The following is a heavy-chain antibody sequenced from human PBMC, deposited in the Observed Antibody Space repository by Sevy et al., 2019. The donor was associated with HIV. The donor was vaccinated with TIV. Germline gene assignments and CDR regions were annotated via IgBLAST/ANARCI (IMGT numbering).Heavy chain of an antibody. CDR2: FDPEDGET. CDR1: GYTLTELS. Sequence: ASVKVSCKVSGYTLTELSMHWVRQAPGKGLEWMGGFDPEDGETIYAQKFQGRVTMTEDTSTDTAYMELSSLRSEDTAVYYCATESREYYYGSGTPGGAFDIWGQGTMVTVSS. D-gene: IGHD3-10*01. V-gene: IGHV1-24*01. CDR3: ATESREYYYGSGTPGGAFDI. J-gene: IGHJ3*02.